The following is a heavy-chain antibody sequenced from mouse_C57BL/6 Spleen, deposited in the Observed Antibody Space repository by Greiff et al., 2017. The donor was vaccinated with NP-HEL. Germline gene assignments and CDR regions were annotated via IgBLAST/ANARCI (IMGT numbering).Heavy chain of an antibody. V-gene: IGHV5-9-1*02. CDR3: TRENYGSIVFAY. CDR1: GFTFSSYA. CDR2: ISSGGDYI. D-gene: IGHD1-1*01. J-gene: IGHJ3*01. Sequence: EVMLVESGEGLVKPGGSLKLSCAASGFTFSSYAMSWVRQTPEKRLEWVAYISSGGDYIYYADTVKGRFTISRDNARNTLYLQMSSLKSEDTAMYYCTRENYGSIVFAYWGQGTLVTVSA.